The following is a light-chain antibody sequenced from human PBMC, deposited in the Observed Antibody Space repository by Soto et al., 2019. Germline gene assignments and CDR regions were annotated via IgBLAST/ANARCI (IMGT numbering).Light chain of an antibody. CDR3: SSYVYRNNFFQSMV. CDR1: NSDIGGYNS. J-gene: IGLJ2*01. Sequence: QSALTQPPSASGSPGQSVTISCTGTNSDIGGYNSVSWYQQYPGKAPKLIIFEVTNRPSGVPDRFSGSKSGNTASLTVSGLQTEDEADYYCSSYVYRNNFFQSMVFGGGTKLTVL. V-gene: IGLV2-8*01. CDR2: EVT.